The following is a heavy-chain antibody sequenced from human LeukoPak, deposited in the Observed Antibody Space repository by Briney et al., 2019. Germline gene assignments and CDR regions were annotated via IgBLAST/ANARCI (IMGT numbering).Heavy chain of an antibody. CDR3: ARVGRWLRAFDI. Sequence: ASVKVSCKASGYTFTDYGINWVRQAPGHGVEWMGWVSPYNGDTKYAQKLQDRVTLTTDTSTSTAYMELRSLRSGDTAVYYCARVGRWLRAFDIWGQGTVITVSS. CDR1: GYTFTDYG. D-gene: IGHD5-12*01. CDR2: VSPYNGDT. J-gene: IGHJ3*02. V-gene: IGHV1-18*01.